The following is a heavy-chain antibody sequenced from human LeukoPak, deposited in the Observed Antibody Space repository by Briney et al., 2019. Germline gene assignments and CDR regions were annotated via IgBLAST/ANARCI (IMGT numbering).Heavy chain of an antibody. J-gene: IGHJ6*03. CDR3: ARDEVGASRTPGYYYYMDV. D-gene: IGHD1-26*01. Sequence: GGSLRLSCAASGFTFSDYYMSWIRQAPGKGLEWVSYISSSGSTIYYADSVKGRFTISRDNAKNSLYLQMNSLRAEDTAVYYCARDEVGASRTPGYYYYMDVWGKGTTVTVSS. CDR1: GFTFSDYY. V-gene: IGHV3-11*04. CDR2: ISSSGSTI.